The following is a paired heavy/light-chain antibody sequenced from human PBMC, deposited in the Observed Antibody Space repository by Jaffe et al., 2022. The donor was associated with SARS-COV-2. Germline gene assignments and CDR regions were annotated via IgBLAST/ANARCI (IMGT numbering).Light chain of an antibody. J-gene: IGLJ1*01. CDR1: SSNIGNNY. CDR2: ENN. Sequence: QSVLTQPPSVSAAPGQKVTISCSGSSSNIGNNYVSWYQHLPGTAPKLLIHENNKRPSGIPDRFSGSKSDTSATLGITGLQTGDEADYYCGTWDSSLSAVYVFGTGTRVTVL. V-gene: IGLV1-51*02. CDR3: GTWDSSLSAVYV.
Heavy chain of an antibody. CDR3: AKGSVWGSYPDFDS. Sequence: LQLVESGGGLVQPGGSLRLSCAASGFTFSNFAMNWVRQAPGKGLEWISTVVASASVRYYAFSMKGRFTISRDNSRNTLFLHLNRLGAEDTAVYYCAKGSVWGSYPDFDSWGQGTLVTVSS. J-gene: IGHJ4*02. CDR2: VVASASVR. CDR1: GFTFSNFA. V-gene: IGHV3-23*04. D-gene: IGHD3-16*02.